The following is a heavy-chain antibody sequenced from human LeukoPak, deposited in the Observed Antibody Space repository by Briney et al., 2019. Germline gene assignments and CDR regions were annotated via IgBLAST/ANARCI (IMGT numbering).Heavy chain of an antibody. V-gene: IGHV3-21*01. D-gene: IGHD5-18*01. J-gene: IGHJ3*02. CDR3: ARDGLGIQLWLQGYDAFDI. CDR2: ISSSSSYI. CDR1: GFTFSSYS. Sequence: GGSLRLSCEASGFTFSSYSMNWVRQARGKGLEWVSSISSSSSYIYYADSVKGRFTISRDNAKNSLYLQMNSLRAEDTAVYYCARDGLGIQLWLQGYDAFDIWGQGTMVTVSS.